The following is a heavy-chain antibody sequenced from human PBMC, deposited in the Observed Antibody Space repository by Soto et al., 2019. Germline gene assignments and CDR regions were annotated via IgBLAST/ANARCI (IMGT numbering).Heavy chain of an antibody. V-gene: IGHV6-1*01. D-gene: IGHD6-6*01. CDR1: GDSVSSNSAA. J-gene: IGHJ6*03. CDR3: ARDRGIAARPDFEADGPYYYYYYYMDV. Sequence: KQSQTLSLTCAISGDSVSSNSAAWNWIRQSPSRGLEWLGRTYYRSKWYNDYAVSVKSRITINPDTSKNQFSLQLNSVTPEDTAVYYCARDRGIAARPDFEADGPYYYYYYYMDVWGKGTTVTVSS. CDR2: TYYRSKWYN.